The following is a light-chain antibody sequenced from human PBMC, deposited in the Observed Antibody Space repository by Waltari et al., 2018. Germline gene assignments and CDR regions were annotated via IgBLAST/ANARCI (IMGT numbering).Light chain of an antibody. CDR2: RSK. Sequence: QSVLTQPPSASVTPGQRVTTPSSVTNPNIGSNQLHWYQQLPGTAPTLLIYRSKQRLSGVPDRFSASKSGTSASLAISGLRSEDEADYYGAAWDDSLSAWVFGGGTKLTVL. CDR1: NPNIGSNQ. V-gene: IGLV1-47*01. J-gene: IGLJ3*02. CDR3: AAWDDSLSAWV.